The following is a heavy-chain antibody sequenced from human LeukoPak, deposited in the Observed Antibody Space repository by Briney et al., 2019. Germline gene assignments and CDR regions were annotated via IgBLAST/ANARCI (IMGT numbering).Heavy chain of an antibody. CDR1: GYTFTSYY. Sequence: ASVKVSCKASGYTFTSYYMHWVRQAPGQGPEWMGIINPSGGSTSYAQKFQGRVTMTRDTSTSTVYMELSSLRSEDTAVYYCARDLVEVVTAGPGGWFDPWGQGTLVTVSS. CDR3: ARDLVEVVTAGPGGWFDP. J-gene: IGHJ5*02. V-gene: IGHV1-46*01. D-gene: IGHD2-21*02. CDR2: INPSGGST.